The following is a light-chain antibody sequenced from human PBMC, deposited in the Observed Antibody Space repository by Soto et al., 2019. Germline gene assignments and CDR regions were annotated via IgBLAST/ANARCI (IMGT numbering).Light chain of an antibody. J-gene: IGKJ1*01. Sequence: EIVLTQSPGTLSLSPGGSATLSCRASQSVPANFVAWYQQNPGQAPRLLIHGASNRATGIPDRFTGSGSGTDFTLTINRVEPEDFAVYFCQQYAGSPRTFGQGTKVDIK. V-gene: IGKV3-20*01. CDR1: QSVPANF. CDR2: GAS. CDR3: QQYAGSPRT.